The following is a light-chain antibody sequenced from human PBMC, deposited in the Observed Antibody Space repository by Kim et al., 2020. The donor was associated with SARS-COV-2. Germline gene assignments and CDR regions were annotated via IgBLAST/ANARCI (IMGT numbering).Light chain of an antibody. V-gene: IGKV3-20*01. CDR3: QQYGSSPLLT. J-gene: IGKJ4*01. Sequence: EIVLTQSPGTLSLSPGERATLSCRASQSVSSSYLSWYQQKSGQAPRLLIYGASTRAAGIPDRFSGSESGTDFTLTISRLEPEDFAVYYCQQYGSSPLLTFGGGTKVEIK. CDR1: QSVSSSY. CDR2: GAS.